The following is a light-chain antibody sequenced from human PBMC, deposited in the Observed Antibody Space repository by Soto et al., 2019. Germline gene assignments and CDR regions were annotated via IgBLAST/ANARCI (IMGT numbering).Light chain of an antibody. CDR3: HHYGTSPT. V-gene: IGKV3-20*01. J-gene: IGKJ5*01. CDR1: QSVSGSY. CDR2: GVS. Sequence: EIVMTQSPTTLSVSPGLRSTLPCRASQSVSGSYLAWYQQKPGQAPRLLIYGVSSRATDIPDRFSGSGSGTDFTLAISRLEPADFAVYFCHHYGTSPTFGQGTRLEIK.